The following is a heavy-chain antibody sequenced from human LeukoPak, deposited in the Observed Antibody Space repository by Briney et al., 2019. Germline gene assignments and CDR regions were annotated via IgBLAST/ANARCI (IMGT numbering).Heavy chain of an antibody. CDR2: IKQDGSEI. CDR1: GLTFGDYW. J-gene: IGHJ4*02. CDR3: ARDLWAQKLPHRYFDY. D-gene: IGHD6-13*01. Sequence: GGSLRLSCEASGLTFGDYWMTWVRQAPGKGLEWVANIKQDGSEIYYMDSVKGRFTISRDNAKNSLYLQMNSLRAEDTAVYYCARDLWAQKLPHRYFDYWGQGTLVTVSS. V-gene: IGHV3-7*05.